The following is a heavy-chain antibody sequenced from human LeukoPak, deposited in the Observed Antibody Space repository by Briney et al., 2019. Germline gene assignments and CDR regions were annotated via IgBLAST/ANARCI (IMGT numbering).Heavy chain of an antibody. J-gene: IGHJ1*01. CDR3: ARVPYGGNSAENFQH. V-gene: IGHV3-74*01. D-gene: IGHD4-23*01. CDR1: GFTFSSYW. Sequence: GGSLRLSCAASGFTFSSYWMHWVRHAPGNGLVWVSRINSDGSSTSYADSVKGRFTISRDNAKNTLYLQMNSLRAEDTAVYYCARVPYGGNSAENFQHWGQGTLVTVSS. CDR2: INSDGSST.